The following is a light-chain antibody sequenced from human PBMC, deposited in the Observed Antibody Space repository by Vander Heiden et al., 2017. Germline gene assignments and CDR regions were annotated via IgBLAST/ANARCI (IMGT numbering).Light chain of an antibody. CDR3: QQYNNWAPGYT. Sequence: EIVRTQSPATLSVSPGESATLSCRASQSVSSNLAWYQQKPGQAPRLLIYGASTRATGIPARFSGSGSGTEFTLTISSLQSEDFAVYYCQQYNNWAPGYTFGQGTKLEIK. V-gene: IGKV3-15*01. CDR1: QSVSSN. J-gene: IGKJ2*01. CDR2: GAS.